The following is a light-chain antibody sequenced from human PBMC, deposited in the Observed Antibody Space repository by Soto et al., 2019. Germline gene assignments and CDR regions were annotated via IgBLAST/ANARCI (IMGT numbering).Light chain of an antibody. CDR2: DAS. V-gene: IGKV3-15*01. Sequence: EIVLTQSPATLSLSPGERSTLSFSASQSVRSNLAWYQQKPGQAPRLLMYDASTRATGIPARFSGSGSGTEFTLTISSLQSEDFAVYYCQQYNYWPPWTFGQGTKVDIK. CDR1: QSVRSN. CDR3: QQYNYWPPWT. J-gene: IGKJ1*01.